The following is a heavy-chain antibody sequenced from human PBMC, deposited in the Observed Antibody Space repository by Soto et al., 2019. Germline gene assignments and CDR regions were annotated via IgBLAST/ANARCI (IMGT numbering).Heavy chain of an antibody. CDR3: AREESYYHYYMDF. CDR1: GYTFGIYG. CDR2: INAVNGNT. V-gene: IGHV1-3*01. Sequence: ASVKVSCKASGYTFGIYGMHWVRQAPGQSLEWMGWINAVNGNTKYSQKFQGRVTITRDTSASTLYMELSSLTFEDTAVYYCAREESYYHYYMDFWGKETTVTVSS. J-gene: IGHJ6*03.